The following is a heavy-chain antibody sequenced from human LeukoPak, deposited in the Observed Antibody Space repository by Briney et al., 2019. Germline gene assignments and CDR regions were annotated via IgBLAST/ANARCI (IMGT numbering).Heavy chain of an antibody. V-gene: IGHV4-61*05. D-gene: IGHD3-3*01. CDR1: GGSISSSSYY. CDR2: IYYSGST. Sequence: PSETLSLTCTVSGGSISSSSYYWSWIRQPPGKGLEWIGYIYYSGSTNYNPSLKSRVTISVDTSKNQFSLKLSSVTAADTAVYYCARSFGVVRRSLDWFDPWGQGTLVTVSS. CDR3: ARSFGVVRRSLDWFDP. J-gene: IGHJ5*02.